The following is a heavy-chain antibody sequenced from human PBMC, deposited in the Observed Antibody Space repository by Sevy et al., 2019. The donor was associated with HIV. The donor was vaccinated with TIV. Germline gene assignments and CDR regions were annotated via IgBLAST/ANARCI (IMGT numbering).Heavy chain of an antibody. CDR3: AGENYYDSTAYRFDY. CDR1: GFIFRNYN. D-gene: IGHD3-22*01. CDR2: ISSSSSYI. J-gene: IGHJ4*02. Sequence: GGSLRLSCAASGFIFRNYNMNWVRQAPGKGLEWVSSISSSSSYIYYADSVKGRFTISRDNAKNSLYLQMNSLRAEDTAVYYCAGENYYDSTAYRFDYWGQGTLVTVSS. V-gene: IGHV3-21*01.